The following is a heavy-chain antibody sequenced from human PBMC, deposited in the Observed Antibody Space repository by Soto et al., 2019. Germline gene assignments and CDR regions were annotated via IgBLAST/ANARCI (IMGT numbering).Heavy chain of an antibody. V-gene: IGHV3-15*07. CDR1: GFPFNNAW. Sequence: GGSLRLSCAASGFPFNNAWINWVRQVPVKGLEWVGRVKSKADGGSGDYAAPVKGRFVVSRDDSKDIVYLQMNSLKIEDTGVYYCTTDSRTTLPEIRFDYWGHGTQVTVSS. CDR3: TTDSRTTLPEIRFDY. CDR2: VKSKADGGSG. J-gene: IGHJ4*01. D-gene: IGHD1-26*01.